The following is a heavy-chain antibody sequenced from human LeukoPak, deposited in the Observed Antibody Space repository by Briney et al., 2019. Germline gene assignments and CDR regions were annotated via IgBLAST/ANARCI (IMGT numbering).Heavy chain of an antibody. Sequence: SETLSLTCTVSGGSISSSYWNWIRQPAGKGLEGIGIIYTSGGTNYNPSLKSRVTMSVDASKNQFSLNLTSVTAADTALYFCASKTTGGIFDIWGQGTMVTVSS. CDR3: ASKTTGGIFDI. CDR2: IYTSGGT. D-gene: IGHD1-14*01. V-gene: IGHV4-4*07. J-gene: IGHJ3*02. CDR1: GGSISSSY.